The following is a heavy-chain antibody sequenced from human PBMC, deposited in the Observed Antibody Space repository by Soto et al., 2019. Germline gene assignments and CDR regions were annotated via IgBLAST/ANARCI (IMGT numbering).Heavy chain of an antibody. CDR1: GGTFSSFA. CDR3: ARGNALDI. CDR2: TIPILGTA. J-gene: IGHJ6*02. Sequence: SVKVSCKASGGTFSSFAINWVRQAPGQGPEWMGGTIPILGTANYAQKFQGRATIIADETTNTASLELTSLRSEDTAVYYCARGNALDIWGQGTTVTVSS. V-gene: IGHV1-69*13.